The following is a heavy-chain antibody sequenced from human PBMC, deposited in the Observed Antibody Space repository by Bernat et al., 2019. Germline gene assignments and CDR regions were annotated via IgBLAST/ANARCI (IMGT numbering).Heavy chain of an antibody. Sequence: EVQLLESGGGLVQPGGSPRLSCAASGFTFSSYAMSWVRQAPGKGLEWVSAISGSGGSTYYADSVKGRFTISRDNSKNTLYLQMNSLRAEDTAVYYCAKDQITMIVVVTQFFDYWGQGTLVTVSS. CDR3: AKDQITMIVVVTQFFDY. CDR1: GFTFSSYA. V-gene: IGHV3-23*01. J-gene: IGHJ4*02. CDR2: ISGSGGST. D-gene: IGHD3-22*01.